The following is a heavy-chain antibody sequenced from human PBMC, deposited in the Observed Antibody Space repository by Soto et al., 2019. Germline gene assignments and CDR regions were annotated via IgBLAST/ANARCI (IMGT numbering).Heavy chain of an antibody. Sequence: QVQLQESGPGLVKPSETLSLTCTVSGGSISSYFWSWIRQTPGKGLEWIGNIHYSGSTNYNPSLKSRVTISIETSKNQFSLKLSSVTAADTAVYYCARSGVAGSRLYYFDYWGQGTLVPVSS. J-gene: IGHJ4*02. D-gene: IGHD6-19*01. V-gene: IGHV4-59*01. CDR2: IHYSGST. CDR1: GGSISSYF. CDR3: ARSGVAGSRLYYFDY.